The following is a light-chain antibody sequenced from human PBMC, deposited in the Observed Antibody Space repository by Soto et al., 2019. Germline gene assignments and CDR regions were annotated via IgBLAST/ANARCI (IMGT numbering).Light chain of an antibody. Sequence: EIVLTQSPATLSLSPGERATLSCRASQSVSTYLAWYQQKPGQAPRLLIYDASTRATGIPARFSGSGSGTDFTLTISSLEPEDFAVYYCQQRRNWPPITFGQGTRLEMK. CDR3: QQRRNWPPIT. CDR2: DAS. V-gene: IGKV3-11*01. CDR1: QSVSTY. J-gene: IGKJ5*01.